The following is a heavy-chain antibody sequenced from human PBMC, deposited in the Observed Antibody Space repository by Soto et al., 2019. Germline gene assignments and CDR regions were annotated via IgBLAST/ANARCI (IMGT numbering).Heavy chain of an antibody. CDR2: IRSKAYGGTT. J-gene: IGHJ6*02. Sequence: HPGGSLRLSCTASGFTFGDYAMSWVRQAPGKGLERVGFIRSKAYGGTTEYAASVKGRFTISRDDSKSIAYLHMSSLKTEYTAVYYCTRDGDWNYELFYYGMEVWGQGTAVTVSS. V-gene: IGHV3-49*04. CDR3: TRDGDWNYELFYYGMEV. CDR1: GFTFGDYA. D-gene: IGHD1-7*01.